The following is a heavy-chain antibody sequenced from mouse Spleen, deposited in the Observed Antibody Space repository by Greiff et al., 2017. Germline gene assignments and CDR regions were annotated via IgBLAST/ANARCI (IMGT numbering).Heavy chain of an antibody. CDR3: ARSGDGGAWFAY. Sequence: DVHLVESGGGLVQPGGSRKLSCAASGFTFSSFGMHWVRQAPEKGLEWVAYISSGSSTIYYADTVKGRFTISRDNPKNTLFLQMTSLRSEDTAMYYCARSGDGGAWFAYWGQGTLVTVSA. D-gene: IGHD3-1*01. J-gene: IGHJ3*01. CDR2: ISSGSSTI. V-gene: IGHV5-17*02. CDR1: GFTFSSFG.